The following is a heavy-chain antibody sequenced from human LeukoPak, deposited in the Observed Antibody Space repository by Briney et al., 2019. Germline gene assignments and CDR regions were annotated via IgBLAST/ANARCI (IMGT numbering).Heavy chain of an antibody. D-gene: IGHD3-10*01. Sequence: GGSLRLSCAASGFTVSSNYMSWVRQAPGKGLEWVSVIYSGGSTYYADSVKGRFTISRDNSKNTLYLQMNSLRAEDTAVYYCARGYGSGSYYSYYFDYWGQGTLVTVSS. CDR2: IYSGGST. J-gene: IGHJ4*02. V-gene: IGHV3-66*01. CDR3: ARGYGSGSYYSYYFDY. CDR1: GFTVSSNY.